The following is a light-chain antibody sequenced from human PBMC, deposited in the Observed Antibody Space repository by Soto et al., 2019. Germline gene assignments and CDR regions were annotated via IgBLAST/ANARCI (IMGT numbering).Light chain of an antibody. CDR3: QQYGISPKT. CDR1: QSISSW. CDR2: KAS. V-gene: IGKV1-5*03. Sequence: DIQMTPSPCTLSASVVCIVTITSPSSQSISSWLAWYRQKPGKAPKLLIYKASSLESGVPSRFSGSGSGTEFTLTISRLEPEDSAVYFCQQYGISPKTFGQGTKVDIK. J-gene: IGKJ1*01.